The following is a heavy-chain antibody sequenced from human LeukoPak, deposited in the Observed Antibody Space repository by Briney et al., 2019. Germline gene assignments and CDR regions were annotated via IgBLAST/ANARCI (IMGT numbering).Heavy chain of an antibody. CDR2: IKSKTDGGTT. D-gene: IGHD3-9*01. Sequence: GGSLRLSCAASGFTFSNAWMSWVRQAPGKGLEWVGRIKSKTDGGTTDYAAPVKGRFTISRDGSKNTLYLQMNSLKTEDTAVYYCTTELVVRCFDWLPEAEDYWGQGTLVTVSS. V-gene: IGHV3-15*01. CDR1: GFTFSNAW. CDR3: TTELVVRCFDWLPEAEDY. J-gene: IGHJ4*02.